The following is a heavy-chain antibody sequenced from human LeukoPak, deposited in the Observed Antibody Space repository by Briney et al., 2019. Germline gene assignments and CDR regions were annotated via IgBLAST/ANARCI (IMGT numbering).Heavy chain of an antibody. CDR2: ISGSGGST. D-gene: IGHD2-2*01. Sequence: GGSLRLSCAASGFIFSSYAMSWVRQAPGKGLEWVSVISGSGGSTDYADSVKGRFSISRDNSKNTLYLQINSLRAEDTAVYYCAKGGYCSSSSCSREGFDPWGQGTLVTVSS. J-gene: IGHJ5*02. CDR1: GFIFSSYA. CDR3: AKGGYCSSSSCSREGFDP. V-gene: IGHV3-23*01.